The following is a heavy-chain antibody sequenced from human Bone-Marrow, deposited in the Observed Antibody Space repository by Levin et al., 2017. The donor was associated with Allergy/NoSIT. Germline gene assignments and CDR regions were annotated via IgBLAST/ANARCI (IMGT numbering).Heavy chain of an antibody. CDR2: VFLSGTT. Sequence: PSETLSLTCTVSSASLSGYYWAWIRQSAGTGLQWLGRVFLSGTTDYNPSLRGRLSISVDTSTKQFSLNLDSVTAADTAVYFCARDRGYGNNYYFDLWGRGILVTVSS. CDR3: ARDRGYGNNYYFDL. V-gene: IGHV4-4*07. J-gene: IGHJ2*01. D-gene: IGHD4-23*01. CDR1: SASLSGYY.